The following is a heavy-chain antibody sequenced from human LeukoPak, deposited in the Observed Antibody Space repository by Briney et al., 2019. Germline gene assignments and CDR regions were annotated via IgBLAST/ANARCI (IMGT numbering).Heavy chain of an antibody. CDR3: ARSDPGIAAAGLNPFDF. J-gene: IGHJ4*02. CDR1: GGSISSGDYY. Sequence: SQTLSLTCTVSGGSISSGDYYWIWMRQPPGKGLVWVGYIYYSGSTYYNPSRKIRVTISVDTSKNQFSLKLSSVTAADTAVYYCARSDPGIAAAGLNPFDFWGQGTLVTVSS. D-gene: IGHD6-13*01. CDR2: IYYSGST. V-gene: IGHV4-30-4*01.